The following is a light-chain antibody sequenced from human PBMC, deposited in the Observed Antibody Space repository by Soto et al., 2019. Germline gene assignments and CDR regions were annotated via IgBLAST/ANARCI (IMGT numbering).Light chain of an antibody. CDR3: CSYGGSYTWV. V-gene: IGLV2-11*01. J-gene: IGLJ3*02. CDR2: DVN. Sequence: QSALTQPRSVSGSPGQSVTISCTGTSSDVGNYNYVSWYQQHPGKAPKVMIYDVNKWPSGVPDRFSGSKSGNTASLTISGLQAEDEADYYCCSYGGSYTWVFGGGTKRTVL. CDR1: SSDVGNYNY.